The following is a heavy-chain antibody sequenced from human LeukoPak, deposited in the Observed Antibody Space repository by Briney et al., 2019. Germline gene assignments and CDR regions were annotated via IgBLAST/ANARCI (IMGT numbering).Heavy chain of an antibody. V-gene: IGHV3-21*01. CDR1: GFTFSSYS. CDR2: ISSSSRYI. Sequence: PGGSLRLSCAASGFTFSSYSMNWVRQAPGKGLEWVSSISSSSRYIYYADSVKGRFTISRDNAKNSLYLQMNSLRAEDTAVYYCARDFPPSVITTGYYYYGMDVWGQGTTVTVSS. J-gene: IGHJ6*02. CDR3: ARDFPPSVITTGYYYYGMDV. D-gene: IGHD3-22*01.